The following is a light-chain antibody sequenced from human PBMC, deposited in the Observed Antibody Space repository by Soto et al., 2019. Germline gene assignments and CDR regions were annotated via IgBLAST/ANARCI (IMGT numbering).Light chain of an antibody. CDR2: GAS. Sequence: EIVMTQSPATLSVSPGERATISCRASQSVNSNLAWYQQKPGQAPRLLIYGASTRATGIPARFSGSGSGTEFTLTISSLQSEDFAVYYYQQYNNWPLLTFGGGTKVDIK. J-gene: IGKJ4*01. CDR1: QSVNSN. CDR3: QQYNNWPLLT. V-gene: IGKV3-15*01.